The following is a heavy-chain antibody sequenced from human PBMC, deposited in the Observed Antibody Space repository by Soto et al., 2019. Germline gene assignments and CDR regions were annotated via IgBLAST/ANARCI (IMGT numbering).Heavy chain of an antibody. Sequence: PGGSLRLSCAASGFTFSGSAMHWVRQASGKGLEWVGRIRSKAYSYATAYAASVNGRFTLSRDDSKNTAYLQMNSLRAEDTAVYYCAKAPSTLVNPGDAFDIWGQGTMVTVSS. V-gene: IGHV3-73*01. CDR2: IRSKAYSYAT. D-gene: IGHD2-2*01. J-gene: IGHJ3*02. CDR1: GFTFSGSA. CDR3: AKAPSTLVNPGDAFDI.